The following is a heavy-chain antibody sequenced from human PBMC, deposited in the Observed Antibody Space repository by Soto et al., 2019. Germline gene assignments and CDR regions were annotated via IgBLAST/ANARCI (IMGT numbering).Heavy chain of an antibody. Sequence: SETLSLTCTVSGGSISSGGYYWSWIRQHPGKGLEWIGYIYYSGSTYYNPSLKSRVTISVDTSKNQFSLKLSSVTAADTAVYYCARLQGSSRFVRYPPPLIDYWGQGTLVTVSS. V-gene: IGHV4-31*03. CDR3: ARLQGSSRFVRYPPPLIDY. CDR2: IYYSGST. J-gene: IGHJ4*02. CDR1: GGSISSGGYY. D-gene: IGHD6-6*01.